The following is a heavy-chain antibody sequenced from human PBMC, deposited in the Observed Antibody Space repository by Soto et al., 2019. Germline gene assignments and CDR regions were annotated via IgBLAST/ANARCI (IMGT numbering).Heavy chain of an antibody. D-gene: IGHD1-26*01. CDR3: ASGIVGATLNWFDP. Sequence: GASVKVSCKVSGYTLSELSMHWVRQAPGKGLEWMGGFDPEDGETIYAQKYKGRVTMTEDTSTDTAYMELSSLRSEDTAVYYCASGIVGATLNWFDPWGQGTLVTVSS. J-gene: IGHJ5*02. CDR1: GYTLSELS. CDR2: FDPEDGET. V-gene: IGHV1-24*01.